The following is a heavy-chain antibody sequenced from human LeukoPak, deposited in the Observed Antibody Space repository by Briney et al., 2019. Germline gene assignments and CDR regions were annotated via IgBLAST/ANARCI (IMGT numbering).Heavy chain of an antibody. V-gene: IGHV3-23*01. Sequence: PGGSLRLSCAASGFTFSSYAMSWVRQAPGKGLEWVSAISGSGGSTYYADSVEGRFTISRDNSKNTLYLQMNSLRAEDTAVYYCAKGRKQNLDYFDYWGQGTLVTVSS. J-gene: IGHJ4*02. D-gene: IGHD1-14*01. CDR3: AKGRKQNLDYFDY. CDR2: ISGSGGST. CDR1: GFTFSSYA.